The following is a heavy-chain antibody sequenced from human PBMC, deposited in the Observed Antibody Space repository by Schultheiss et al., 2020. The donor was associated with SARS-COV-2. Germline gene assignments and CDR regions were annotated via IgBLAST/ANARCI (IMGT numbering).Heavy chain of an antibody. D-gene: IGHD2-8*01. Sequence: GESLKISCVASGLSLSDYYMTWIRQAPGKGLEWVGRIKSKTDGGTTDYAAPVKGRFTISRDDSKNTLYLQMNSLKTEDTAVYYCTTVGCTNGVCYRPRGYWGQGTLVTVSS. V-gene: IGHV3-15*01. CDR2: IKSKTDGGTT. CDR1: GLSLSDYY. J-gene: IGHJ4*02. CDR3: TTVGCTNGVCYRPRGY.